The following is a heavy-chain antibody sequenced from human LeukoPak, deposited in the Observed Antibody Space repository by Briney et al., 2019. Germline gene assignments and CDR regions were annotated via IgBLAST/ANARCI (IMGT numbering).Heavy chain of an antibody. CDR1: GFTYGNYL. J-gene: IGHJ4*02. CDR3: VRGASGGPYVIDY. V-gene: IGHV3-74*01. CDR2: ISPDGRST. D-gene: IGHD1-26*01. Sequence: GGSLRLSCAASGFTYGNYLMHWVRQAPGKGLVWVSRISPDGRSTNYADFVKGRFTVSRDNAMNTVYLQMNSLRTEDTAVYYCVRGASGGPYVIDYWGQGTLVTVSS.